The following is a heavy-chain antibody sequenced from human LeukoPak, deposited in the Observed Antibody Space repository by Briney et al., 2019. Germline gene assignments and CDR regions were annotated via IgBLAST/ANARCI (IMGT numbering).Heavy chain of an antibody. CDR2: IYYSGST. J-gene: IGHJ4*02. D-gene: IGHD3-9*01. Sequence: SETLSLTCTVSGGSISSYYWSWIRQPPGKGLEWIGYIYYSGSTNHNPSLKSRVTISVDTSKNQFSLKLSSVTAADTAVYYCARGTDYDILTLGPYYFDYWGQGTLVTVSS. V-gene: IGHV4-59*08. CDR1: GGSISSYY. CDR3: ARGTDYDILTLGPYYFDY.